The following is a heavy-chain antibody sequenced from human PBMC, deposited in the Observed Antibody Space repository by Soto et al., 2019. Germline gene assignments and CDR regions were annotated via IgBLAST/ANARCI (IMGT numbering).Heavy chain of an antibody. Sequence: GGSLRLSCAASGFTVSSNYMSWVRQAPGKGLEWVSVIYSGGSTYYADSVKGRFTISRDNSKNTLYLQMNSLRAEDTAVYYCARGFSGWYEDGYYFDYWGQGTLVTVS. J-gene: IGHJ4*02. V-gene: IGHV3-53*01. CDR1: GFTVSSNY. CDR3: ARGFSGWYEDGYYFDY. CDR2: IYSGGST. D-gene: IGHD6-19*01.